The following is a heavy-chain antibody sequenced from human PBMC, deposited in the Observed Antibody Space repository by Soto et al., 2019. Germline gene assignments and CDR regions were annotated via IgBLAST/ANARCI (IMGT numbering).Heavy chain of an antibody. CDR1: GDSISSGNHY. D-gene: IGHD3-10*01. V-gene: IGHV4-30-4*01. J-gene: IGHJ5*02. Sequence: LSLTCTVSGDSISSGNHYWSWIRQPPGKGLEWIGYIFYSGTAYYNPSLKSRLTISVDTSKNQFPLKLSSVTAADTAVYYCARTDYGTAYFDPWGQGSLVTVSS. CDR3: ARTDYGTAYFDP. CDR2: IFYSGTA.